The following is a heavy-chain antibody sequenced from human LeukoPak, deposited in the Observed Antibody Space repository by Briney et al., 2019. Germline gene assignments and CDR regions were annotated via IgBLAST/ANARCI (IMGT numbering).Heavy chain of an antibody. Sequence: GGSLRLSCAASGFTFSSYGMHWVRQAPGKGLEWVAVISYDGSNKYYADSVKGRFTISRDNSKNTLYLQMNSLRAEDTAVYYCAKDGIDDILTGYEDYYYYGMDVRGQGTTVTVSS. D-gene: IGHD3-9*01. CDR1: GFTFSSYG. V-gene: IGHV3-30*18. CDR3: AKDGIDDILTGYEDYYYYGMDV. CDR2: ISYDGSNK. J-gene: IGHJ6*02.